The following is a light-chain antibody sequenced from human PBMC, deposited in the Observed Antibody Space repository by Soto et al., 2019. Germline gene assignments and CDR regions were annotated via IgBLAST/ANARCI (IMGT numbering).Light chain of an antibody. V-gene: IGKV1-39*01. CDR3: QQSYSTVT. Sequence: DIQMTQSPSSLSASVGDRVTITCRASQSISSYLNWYQQKPGKAPKLLIYAASSLQSGVPSRFSGSGAGTDFTLTSSSLQPEDFATYYCQQSYSTVTFGGGTKVEIK. J-gene: IGKJ4*01. CDR1: QSISSY. CDR2: AAS.